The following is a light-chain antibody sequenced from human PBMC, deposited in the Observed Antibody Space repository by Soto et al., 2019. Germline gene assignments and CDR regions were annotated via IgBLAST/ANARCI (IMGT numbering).Light chain of an antibody. CDR2: KAS. J-gene: IGKJ4*01. CDR1: QSISSW. CDR3: QQYKSYSLT. Sequence: DIQMTQSPSTLSASVGDRVTITCRASQSISSWLAWYQRKPGKAPKLLIYKASSLESGVPSRFSGSGSGTEFTLAISSLQADDFATYYCQQYKSYSLTFGGGTKVEIK. V-gene: IGKV1-5*03.